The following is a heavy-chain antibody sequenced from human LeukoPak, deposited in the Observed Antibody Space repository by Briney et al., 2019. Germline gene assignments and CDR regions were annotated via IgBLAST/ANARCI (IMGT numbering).Heavy chain of an antibody. CDR3: ARDEPTVTTGPPVGS. D-gene: IGHD4-17*01. Sequence: GGSLRLSCAASGFTVSSNYMSWVRQAPGKGLEWVSVIYSGGSTYYADSVKGRFTISRDNSKNTLYLQMGSLRAEDMAVYYCARDEPTVTTGPPVGSWGQGTLVTVSS. CDR2: IYSGGST. V-gene: IGHV3-53*05. CDR1: GFTVSSNY. J-gene: IGHJ4*02.